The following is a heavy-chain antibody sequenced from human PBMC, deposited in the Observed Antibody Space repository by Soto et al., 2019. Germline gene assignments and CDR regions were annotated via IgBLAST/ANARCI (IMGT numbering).Heavy chain of an antibody. V-gene: IGHV4-39*01. Sequence: SETLSLPCTVSGGSISSSSYYWGWIRQPPGKGLEWIGSIYYSGSTYYNPSLKSRVTISVDTSKNQFSLKLSSVTAADTAVYYCARARYSGSYYWWFDSWGQGTLVTVSS. CDR3: ARARYSGSYYWWFDS. D-gene: IGHD1-26*01. CDR1: GGSISSSSYY. CDR2: IYYSGST. J-gene: IGHJ5*01.